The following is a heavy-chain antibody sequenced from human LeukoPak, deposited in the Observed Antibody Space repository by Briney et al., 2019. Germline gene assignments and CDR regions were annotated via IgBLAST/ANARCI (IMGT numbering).Heavy chain of an antibody. CDR2: IDSSGRSK. V-gene: IGHV3-48*03. CDR3: VRVEGRSSCPDY. J-gene: IGHJ4*02. D-gene: IGHD6-13*01. Sequence: GGSLRLSCAASGFSFSTHEMTWVRQAPGKGLEWISFIDSSGRSKFYADSVRGRFTISRDSAKNSLFLQMNSLRAEDTAVYYCVRVEGRSSCPDYWGQGTLVTVSS. CDR1: GFSFSTHE.